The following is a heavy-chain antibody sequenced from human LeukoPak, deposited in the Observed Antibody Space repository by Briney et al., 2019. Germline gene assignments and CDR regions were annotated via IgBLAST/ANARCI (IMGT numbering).Heavy chain of an antibody. Sequence: SETLSLTCTVSGGSINSYYWSWIRQPPGKGLEWIGYIYYSGTTYYNPSLKSRVTISVDTSKNHFSLKLSSVTAADTAVYYCAANSADYNSLGSSYKVWGQGTLVTVSS. CDR3: AANSADYNSLGSSYKV. CDR1: GGSINSYY. CDR2: IYYSGTT. D-gene: IGHD3-10*01. J-gene: IGHJ4*02. V-gene: IGHV4-59*04.